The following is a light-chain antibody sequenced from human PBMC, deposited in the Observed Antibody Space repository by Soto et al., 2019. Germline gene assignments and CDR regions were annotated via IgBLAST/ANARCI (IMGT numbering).Light chain of an antibody. Sequence: EIVLTQSPATLSLSPGERATLSCRASQSVSSYLAWYQQKPGQAPRLLIYAASTRAAGLPARFSGSWSGTEFTLTINSLQSEDFAIYYCQQYNNWPPTFGQGTKV. J-gene: IGKJ1*01. CDR3: QQYNNWPPT. CDR2: AAS. V-gene: IGKV3-15*01. CDR1: QSVSSY.